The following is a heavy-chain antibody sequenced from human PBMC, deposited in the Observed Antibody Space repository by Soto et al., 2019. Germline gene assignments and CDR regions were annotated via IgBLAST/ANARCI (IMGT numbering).Heavy chain of an antibody. CDR2: IYHSGDT. Sequence: QVQLQESGPGLMKPSGTLSLTCAVSGGSISSSTWWSWVRQPPGKGLELVGDIYHSGDTNYNPSVKIRVTLSVDKSKNQFSLKLTSVTAADTAFYYSARVVRDYTNYWFDYWGQGTLVTVSS. CDR3: ARVVRDYTNYWFDY. CDR1: GGSISSSTW. J-gene: IGHJ5*01. D-gene: IGHD4-4*01. V-gene: IGHV4-4*02.